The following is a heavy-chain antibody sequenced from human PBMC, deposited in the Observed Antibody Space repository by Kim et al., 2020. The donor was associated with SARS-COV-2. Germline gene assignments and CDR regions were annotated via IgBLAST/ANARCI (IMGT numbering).Heavy chain of an antibody. CDR3: ARDRSPYARNYYYGMDV. V-gene: IGHV3-33*05. CDR2: ISYDGSNK. CDR1: GFTFSSYG. D-gene: IGHD4-17*01. J-gene: IGHJ6*02. Sequence: LSLTCAASGFTFSSYGMHWVRQAPGKGLEWVAVISYDGSNKYYADSVKGRFTISRDNSKNTLYLQMNSLRAEDTAVYYCARDRSPYARNYYYGMDVWGQGTTVTVSS.